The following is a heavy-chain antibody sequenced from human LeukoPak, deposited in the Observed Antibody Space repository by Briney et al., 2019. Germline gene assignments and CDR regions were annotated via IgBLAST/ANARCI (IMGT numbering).Heavy chain of an antibody. Sequence: GASVKVSCKASGYTFTGYYMHWVRQAPGQGLEWMGWINPNSGGTNYAQKFQGRVTMTRDTSISTAYMELSGLRSDDTAVYYCAREPDYDILTGYPNDAFDIWGQGTMVTVSS. CDR2: INPNSGGT. V-gene: IGHV1-2*02. J-gene: IGHJ3*02. CDR1: GYTFTGYY. D-gene: IGHD3-9*01. CDR3: AREPDYDILTGYPNDAFDI.